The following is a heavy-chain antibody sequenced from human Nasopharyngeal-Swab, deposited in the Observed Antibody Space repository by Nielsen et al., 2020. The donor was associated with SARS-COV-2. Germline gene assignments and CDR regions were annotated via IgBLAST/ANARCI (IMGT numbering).Heavy chain of an antibody. CDR1: GGSISSYY. Sequence: SETLSLTCTVSGGSISSYYWGWIRQPPGKGLEWIGYIYYSGSTNYNPSLKSRVTISVDTSKNQFSLKLSSVTAADTAVYYCARHHYDFWSGYYEGYFDYWGQGTLVTVSS. D-gene: IGHD3-3*01. J-gene: IGHJ4*02. V-gene: IGHV4-59*08. CDR2: IYYSGST. CDR3: ARHHYDFWSGYYEGYFDY.